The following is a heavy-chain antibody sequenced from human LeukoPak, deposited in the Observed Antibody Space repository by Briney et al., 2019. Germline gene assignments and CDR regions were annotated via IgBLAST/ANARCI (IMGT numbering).Heavy chain of an antibody. CDR2: ISGSGGST. Sequence: GGSLRLSCTASGFTFGDYAMSWFRQAPGKGLEWVSVISGSGGSTYYADSVKGRFTISRDNSKNTLYLQMNSLRAEDTGVYYCARQGVVVVAVSSSFDYWGQGTLVTVSS. CDR3: ARQGVVVVAVSSSFDY. CDR1: GFTFGDYA. J-gene: IGHJ4*02. D-gene: IGHD2-15*01. V-gene: IGHV3-23*01.